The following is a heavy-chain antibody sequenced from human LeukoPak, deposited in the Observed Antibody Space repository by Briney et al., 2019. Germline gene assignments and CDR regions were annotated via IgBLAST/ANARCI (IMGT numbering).Heavy chain of an antibody. Sequence: SETLSLTCAVYGGSFSGYYWSWIRQPPGKGLEWIGEINHSGSTNYNPSLKSRVTISVDTSKNQFSLKLSSVTAADTAVYYCARGPRYDFWSGYHYWYFDLWGRGTLVTVSS. J-gene: IGHJ2*01. V-gene: IGHV4-34*01. CDR1: GGSFSGYY. CDR2: INHSGST. CDR3: ARGPRYDFWSGYHYWYFDL. D-gene: IGHD3-3*01.